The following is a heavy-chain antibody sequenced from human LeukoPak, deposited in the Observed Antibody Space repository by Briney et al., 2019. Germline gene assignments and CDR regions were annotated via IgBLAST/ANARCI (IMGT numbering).Heavy chain of an antibody. V-gene: IGHV1-18*01. CDR2: ITAYNGNR. CDR1: GYTFSNYG. D-gene: IGHD1-1*01. Sequence: ASVKVSCKTSGYTFSNYGIGWVRQAPGQGLEWMGWITAYNGNRLYAQRFQGRITLTTDTSTSTSYMELRSLEYDDTAIYYCARDNDKVVDHWGQGTLVTVSS. CDR3: ARDNDKVVDH. J-gene: IGHJ4*01.